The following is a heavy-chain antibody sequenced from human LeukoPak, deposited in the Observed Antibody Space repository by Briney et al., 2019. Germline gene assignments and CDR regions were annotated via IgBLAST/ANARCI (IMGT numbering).Heavy chain of an antibody. V-gene: IGHV3-30-3*01. Sequence: GGSLRLSCAASGFTFSSYAMHWVRQAPGKGLEWVAVISYDGSNKYYADSVKGRFTISRDNSKNTLYLQMNSLRAEDTAVYYCARENPYYFDYWGQGTLVTVSS. J-gene: IGHJ4*02. CDR2: ISYDGSNK. CDR1: GFTFSSYA. CDR3: ARENPYYFDY.